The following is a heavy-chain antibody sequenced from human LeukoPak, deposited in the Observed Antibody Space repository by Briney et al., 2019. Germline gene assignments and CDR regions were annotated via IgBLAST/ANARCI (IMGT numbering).Heavy chain of an antibody. CDR2: IYSGGST. V-gene: IGHV3-53*01. CDR1: GFTVSSNY. J-gene: IGHJ3*02. D-gene: IGHD3-22*01. CDR3: ARDQDYDSSGYYRTDAFDI. Sequence: GGSLRLSCAASGFTVSSNYMSWVRQAPGKGLEWVSVIYSGGSTYYADSVKGRFTISRDNSKNTLYLQMNSLRVEDTAVYYCARDQDYDSSGYYRTDAFDIWGQGTMVTVSS.